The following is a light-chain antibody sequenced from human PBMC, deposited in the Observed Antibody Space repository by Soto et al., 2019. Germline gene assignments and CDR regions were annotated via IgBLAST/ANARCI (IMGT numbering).Light chain of an antibody. J-gene: IGKJ5*01. CDR3: QQSSNWPT. V-gene: IGKV3-11*01. Sequence: EVVLTQSPATLSLSPGDRATLSGRASQSVSSHFAWYQQKSGQAPRLLIYDASKRATGIPARFSGSGSGTDFTLTISSLETEDFAVYYCQQSSNWPTFGQGTRLEI. CDR1: QSVSSH. CDR2: DAS.